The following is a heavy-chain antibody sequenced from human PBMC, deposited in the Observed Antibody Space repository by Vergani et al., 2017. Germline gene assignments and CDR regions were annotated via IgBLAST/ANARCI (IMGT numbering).Heavy chain of an antibody. CDR2: ISSSSSYI. Sequence: EVQLVESGGGLVKPGGSLRLSCAASGFTFSSYSMNWVRQAPGKGLEWVSSISSSSSYINYADSVKGRFTISRDNAKNSLYLQMNSLRAEDTAVYYCARVLAAAGRASFTYYYYGMDVWGQ. V-gene: IGHV3-21*01. J-gene: IGHJ6*02. CDR1: GFTFSSYS. CDR3: ARVLAAAGRASFTYYYYGMDV. D-gene: IGHD6-13*01.